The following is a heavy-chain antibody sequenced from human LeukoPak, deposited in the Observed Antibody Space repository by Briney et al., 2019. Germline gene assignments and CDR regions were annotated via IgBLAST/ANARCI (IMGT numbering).Heavy chain of an antibody. CDR3: ARDSGSDNYYYMDV. D-gene: IGHD7-27*01. Sequence: GASVKVSCKASGYTFTSYGISWVRQAPGQGLEWMGWISAYNGNTNYAQKLQGRVTMTTDTSTSTAYMELRSLRSDDTAVYYCARDSGSDNYYYMDVWGKGTTVTVSS. J-gene: IGHJ6*03. V-gene: IGHV1-18*01. CDR1: GYTFTSYG. CDR2: ISAYNGNT.